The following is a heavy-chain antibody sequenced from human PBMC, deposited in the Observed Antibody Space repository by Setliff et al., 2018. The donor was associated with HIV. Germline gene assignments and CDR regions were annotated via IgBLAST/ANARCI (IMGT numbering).Heavy chain of an antibody. Sequence: GESLKISCKASGYFFLNSWIGWVRQVPGKGLEWVAIIYPGDSEVRYSPSFEGHVIVSADKSITTAYLQWSSLRASDTATYYCTRRRRAPGTEDLEAHWGQGTLVTVSS. V-gene: IGHV5-51*01. J-gene: IGHJ4*02. CDR1: GYFFLNSW. CDR3: TRRRRAPGTEDLEAH. CDR2: IYPGDSEV. D-gene: IGHD3-3*01.